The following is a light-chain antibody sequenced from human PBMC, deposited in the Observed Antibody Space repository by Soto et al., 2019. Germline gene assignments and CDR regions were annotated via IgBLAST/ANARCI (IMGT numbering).Light chain of an antibody. V-gene: IGKV1-9*01. CDR3: QQLNSFPIP. CDR2: GAS. Sequence: IQLTQSPSSLSASVGDRVTISCRASQGIANFLAWYQQKPGKAPKLLIYGASTLQSGVPSRFSGSGSGTEFTLTISSLQPVDFATYYCQQLNSFPIPFGPGTKVDIK. J-gene: IGKJ3*01. CDR1: QGIANF.